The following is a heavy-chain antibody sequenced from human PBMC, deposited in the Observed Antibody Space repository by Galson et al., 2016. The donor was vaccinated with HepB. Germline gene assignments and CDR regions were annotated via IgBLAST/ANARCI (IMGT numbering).Heavy chain of an antibody. CDR1: GFMFNMFA. V-gene: IGHV3-33*01. Sequence: SLRLSCAASGFMFNMFAMHWLRQAPGKGLEWVAVIWYDGSNPYYADSVKGRFTISRDNSKNIVHLQMDNLRGEDTAVYFCVRARGITGTVLDYWGQGTMVSVSA. D-gene: IGHD1-20*01. CDR2: IWYDGSNP. J-gene: IGHJ4*02. CDR3: VRARGITGTVLDY.